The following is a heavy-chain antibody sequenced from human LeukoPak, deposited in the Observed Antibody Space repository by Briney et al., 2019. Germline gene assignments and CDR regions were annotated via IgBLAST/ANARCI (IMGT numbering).Heavy chain of an antibody. J-gene: IGHJ6*02. D-gene: IGHD2-2*01. CDR2: IKQDGSEK. V-gene: IGHV3-7*01. CDR1: GFTFSSYW. CDR3: ARDSQYQLLPGMVYYYYGMDV. Sequence: TGGSLRLSCAASGFTFSSYWMGWVRQAPGKGLEWVANIKQDGSEKYYVDSVKGRFTISRDNAKNSLYLQMNSLRAEDTAVYYCARDSQYQLLPGMVYYYYGMDVWGQGTTVTVSS.